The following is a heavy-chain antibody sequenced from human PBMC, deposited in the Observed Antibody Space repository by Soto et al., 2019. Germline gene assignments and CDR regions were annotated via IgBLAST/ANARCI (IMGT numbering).Heavy chain of an antibody. CDR2: IYPGDSDS. CDR3: ARHKGYCTSTSCYGMDV. D-gene: IGHD2-8*01. J-gene: IGHJ6*02. CDR1: GYTFTTYW. Sequence: PGESLKISCEGSGYTFTTYWVAWVRQMPGKGLEWVGSIYPGDSDSRYNPSVQGQVSISADRSISTAYLQWNSLKASDTAVYFCARHKGYCTSTSCYGMDVWGQGTTVTV. V-gene: IGHV5-51*01.